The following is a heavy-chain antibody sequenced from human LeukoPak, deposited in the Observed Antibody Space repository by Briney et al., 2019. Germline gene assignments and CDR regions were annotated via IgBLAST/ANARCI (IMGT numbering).Heavy chain of an antibody. D-gene: IGHD3-22*01. CDR1: GYTFTSYY. J-gene: IGHJ4*02. V-gene: IGHV1-46*01. Sequence: ASVRVSCKASGYTFTSYYMHWVRQAPGQGLEWMGIINPSGGSTSYAQKFQGRVTMTRDTSTSTVYMELSSLRSEDTAVYYCARDSSYDSSGYSHFDYWGQGTLVTVSS. CDR2: INPSGGST. CDR3: ARDSSYDSSGYSHFDY.